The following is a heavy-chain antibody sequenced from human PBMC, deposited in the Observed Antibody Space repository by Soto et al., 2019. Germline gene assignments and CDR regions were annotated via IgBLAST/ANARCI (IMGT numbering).Heavy chain of an antibody. V-gene: IGHV1-18*01. D-gene: IGHD6-13*01. Sequence: GASVKVSCKGSGYAFTTYGITWVRQAPGQGLEWMGWISAHNGNTNYAQKLQGRVTITRDTSASTAYMELSSLRSEDTAVYYCARVSGWYFLDYWGQGTLVTVSS. J-gene: IGHJ4*02. CDR1: GYAFTTYG. CDR2: ISAHNGNT. CDR3: ARVSGWYFLDY.